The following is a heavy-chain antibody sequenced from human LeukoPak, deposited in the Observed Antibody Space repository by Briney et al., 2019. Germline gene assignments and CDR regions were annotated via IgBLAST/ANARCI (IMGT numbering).Heavy chain of an antibody. CDR3: ARMWCGDGTCFWGADFFYF. CDR2: IYPGDSDT. V-gene: IGHV5-51*01. Sequence: RGESLKISCKGSGYIFTSYWIGWVRQMPGKGLEWMGIIYPGDSDTRYSPSFQGQVTISADKSINTAYLQWGSLKASDTAMYFCARMWCGDGTCFWGADFFYFWGRGTMVSVSA. J-gene: IGHJ3*01. D-gene: IGHD2-21*01. CDR1: GYIFTSYW.